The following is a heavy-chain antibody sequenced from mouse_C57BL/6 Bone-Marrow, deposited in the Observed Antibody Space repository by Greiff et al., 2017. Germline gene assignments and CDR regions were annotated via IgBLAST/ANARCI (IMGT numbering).Heavy chain of an antibody. J-gene: IGHJ1*03. V-gene: IGHV1-85*01. D-gene: IGHD1-1*01. CDR1: GYTFTSYD. CDR3: ARVEFDGSSGDWYFDV. CDR2: IYPRDGST. Sequence: QVQLKQSEPELVKPGASVKLSCKASGYTFTSYDINWVKQRPGQGLEWIGWIYPRDGSTKYNEKFKGKATLTVDTSSSTAYMELHSLTSEDSAVYFCARVEFDGSSGDWYFDVWGTGTTVTVSS.